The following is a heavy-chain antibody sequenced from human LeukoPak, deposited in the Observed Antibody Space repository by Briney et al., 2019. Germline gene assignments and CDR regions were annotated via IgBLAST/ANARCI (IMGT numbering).Heavy chain of an antibody. CDR1: GFTFDDYA. D-gene: IGHD6-19*01. J-gene: IGHJ4*02. CDR3: AKDYSSGWYGAFDY. Sequence: PGRSLRHSCAASGFTFDDYAMHWVRQAPGKGLEWVSGISWNSGSIGYADSVKGRFTISRDNAKNSLYLQMNSLRAEDTALYYCAKDYSSGWYGAFDYWGQGTLVTVSS. V-gene: IGHV3-9*01. CDR2: ISWNSGSI.